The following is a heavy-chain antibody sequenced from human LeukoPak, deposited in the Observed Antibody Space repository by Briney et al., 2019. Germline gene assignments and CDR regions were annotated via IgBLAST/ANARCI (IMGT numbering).Heavy chain of an antibody. V-gene: IGHV1-69*01. CDR3: AREPTRITMVRGAPDYYFDY. J-gene: IGHJ4*02. D-gene: IGHD3-10*01. CDR1: GGTFSSYA. CDR2: IIPIFGTA. Sequence: SVKVSCKASGGTFSSYAISWVRQAPGQGLEWMGGIIPIFGTANYAQKFQGRVTITADESTSTAYMELSSLRSEDTAVYYCAREPTRITMVRGAPDYYFDYWGQGTLVTVSS.